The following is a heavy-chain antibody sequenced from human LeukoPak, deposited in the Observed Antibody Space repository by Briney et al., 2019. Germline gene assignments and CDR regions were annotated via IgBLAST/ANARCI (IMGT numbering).Heavy chain of an antibody. J-gene: IGHJ4*02. CDR2: ISSSGSTI. Sequence: PGGSLRLSCAASGFTFSSYWMSWVRQAPGKGLEWVSYISSSGSTIYYADSVKGRFTISRDSAKNSLYLQMNSLRAEDTAVYYCARVTSGSSYRPFDYWGQGTLVTVSS. CDR3: ARVTSGSSYRPFDY. V-gene: IGHV3-48*04. D-gene: IGHD3-10*01. CDR1: GFTFSSYW.